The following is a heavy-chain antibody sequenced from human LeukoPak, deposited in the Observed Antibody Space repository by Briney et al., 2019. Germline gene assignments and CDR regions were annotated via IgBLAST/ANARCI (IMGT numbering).Heavy chain of an antibody. CDR3: ARDPPYCGSTNCLIDY. D-gene: IGHD2-2*01. CDR1: GFTFDDYA. J-gene: IGHJ4*02. V-gene: IGHV3-9*01. CDR2: ISWNSDYI. Sequence: GGSLRLSCAASGFTFDDYAMHWVRQAPGKGLEWVSGISWNSDYIGYADSVKGRFTVSRDNAKNSLYLQMNSLRAEDTAVYYCARDPPYCGSTNCLIDYWGQGTLVTVSS.